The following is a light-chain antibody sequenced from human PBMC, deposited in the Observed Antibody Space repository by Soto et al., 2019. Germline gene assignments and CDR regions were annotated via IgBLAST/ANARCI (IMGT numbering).Light chain of an antibody. J-gene: IGKJ4*01. CDR2: WAS. V-gene: IGKV4-1*01. Sequence: DIVMTQSPDSLAVSLGERATINCKSSQNLLYNSNNKTYLAWFQQKAGQPPKLLIYWASNRESGVPDRFSGSGSGTDFTLSISILQAEEVAVSYCQQYYSTPLTFGGGNKVEI. CDR3: QQYYSTPLT. CDR1: QNLLYNSNNKTY.